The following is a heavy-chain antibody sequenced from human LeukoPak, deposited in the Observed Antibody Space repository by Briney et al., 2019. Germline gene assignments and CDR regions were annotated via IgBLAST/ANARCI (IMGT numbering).Heavy chain of an antibody. CDR2: IHYSGGT. D-gene: IGHD3-22*01. CDR1: GGSISSYY. V-gene: IGHV4-59*08. Sequence: SETLSLTCTASGGSISSYYWSWIRQPPGKGLEWIGYIHYSGGTKYNPSLKSRVAISVDASKNQFSLKLSSVTAADTAVYYCARHTSYYDSTGYYYGGDWFDPWGQGTLVTVSS. CDR3: ARHTSYYDSTGYYYGGDWFDP. J-gene: IGHJ5*02.